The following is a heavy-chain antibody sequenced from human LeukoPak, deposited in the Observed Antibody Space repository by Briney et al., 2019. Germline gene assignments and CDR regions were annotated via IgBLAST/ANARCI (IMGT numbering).Heavy chain of an antibody. J-gene: IGHJ6*03. D-gene: IGHD2-2*01. CDR2: IIPIFGTA. CDR3: ARGAAAAHYYYYYYMDV. CDR1: GGTFSSYA. V-gene: IGHV1-69*06. Sequence: ASVKVSCKASGGTFSSYAISWVRQAPGQGLEWMGGIIPIFGTANYAQKFQGRVTITADKSTSTAYMELSSLRSEDTAVYYCARGAAAAHYYYYYYMDVWGKGTTVTVSS.